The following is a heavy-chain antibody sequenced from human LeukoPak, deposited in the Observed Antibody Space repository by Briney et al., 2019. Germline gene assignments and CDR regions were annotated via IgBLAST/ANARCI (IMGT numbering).Heavy chain of an antibody. CDR2: IYNSGGT. J-gene: IGHJ4*02. V-gene: IGHV4-30-4*01. Sequence: SQTLSLTCTVSGGFISSGFYCWSWIRQPPGKGLEGIGYIYNSGGTSYNLSLKRRVTISVDTSKNQFALKMRSVTAADTAVYYCASSLDYGDFWGQGTLVTVSS. CDR3: ASSLDYGDF. CDR1: GGFISSGFYC.